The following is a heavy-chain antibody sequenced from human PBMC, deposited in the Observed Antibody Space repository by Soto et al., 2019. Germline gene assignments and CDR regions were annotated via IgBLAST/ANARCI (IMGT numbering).Heavy chain of an antibody. V-gene: IGHV3-48*03. CDR2: ISSSGSTI. J-gene: IGHJ6*02. CDR1: GFTFSSYE. CDR3: ARDQPYYYYGMDV. D-gene: IGHD2-2*01. Sequence: EVQLVESGGGLVQPGGSLRLSCAASGFTFSSYEMNWVRQAPGKGLEGVSYISSSGSTIYYADSVKGRFTISRDNAKNSLYLQMNSLRAEDTAVYYCARDQPYYYYGMDVWGQGTTVTVSS.